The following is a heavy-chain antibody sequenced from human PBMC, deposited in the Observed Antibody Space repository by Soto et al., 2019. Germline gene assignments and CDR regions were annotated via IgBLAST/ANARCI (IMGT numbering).Heavy chain of an antibody. CDR2: ISAYNGNT. D-gene: IGHD1-20*01. Sequence: ASVKVSCKASGYTFTSYGISWVRQAPGQGLEWMGWISAYNGNTNYAQKLQGRVTMTTDTSTSTAYMELRSLRSDDTAVYYCARGITRTGLVRTYYYYYYMDVWGKGTTVTVSS. V-gene: IGHV1-18*01. J-gene: IGHJ6*03. CDR1: GYTFTSYG. CDR3: ARGITRTGLVRTYYYYYYMDV.